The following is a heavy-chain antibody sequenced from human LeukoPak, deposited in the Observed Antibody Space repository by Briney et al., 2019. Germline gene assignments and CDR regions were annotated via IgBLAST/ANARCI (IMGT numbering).Heavy chain of an antibody. V-gene: IGHV3-7*03. Sequence: GGSLRLSCAASGFTFSSYWMSWVRQAPGKGLEWVANIKQDGSEKYYVDSVKGRFTISRDNAKNSLYLQMNSLRAEDTAVYYCASASYPTKDYYYYGMDVWGQGTTVTVSS. CDR1: GFTFSSYW. CDR2: IKQDGSEK. CDR3: ASASYPTKDYYYYGMDV. J-gene: IGHJ6*02.